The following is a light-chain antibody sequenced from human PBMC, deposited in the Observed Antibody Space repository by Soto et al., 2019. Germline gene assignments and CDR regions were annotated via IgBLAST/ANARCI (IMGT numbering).Light chain of an antibody. J-gene: IGLJ2*01. Sequence: QSALAQPSSVSGSPGQSITISCTGTSTDVGGYNYVSWYQHHPGKGPKLIIYEVSNRPSGVSDRFSGSKSGNTASLIVSGLQADDEADYHCTSYAGSNNFVFGGGTKLTVL. CDR3: TSYAGSNNFV. V-gene: IGLV2-8*01. CDR1: STDVGGYNY. CDR2: EVS.